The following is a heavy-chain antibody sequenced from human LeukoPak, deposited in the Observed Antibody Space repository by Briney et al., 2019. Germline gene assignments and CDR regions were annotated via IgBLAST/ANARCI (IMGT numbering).Heavy chain of an antibody. D-gene: IGHD3-3*01. V-gene: IGHV3-15*01. CDR2: IKSKTDGGTT. J-gene: IGHJ4*02. Sequence: GGSLRLSCVASGFTFSNTWMNWVRQAPGKGLEWVGRIKSKTDGGTTDYTAPVQGRFTMSRDDSKNTLCLQMNSLKIEDTAVYFCTTTRTYWGQGTLVTVSS. CDR3: TTTRTY. CDR1: GFTFSNTW.